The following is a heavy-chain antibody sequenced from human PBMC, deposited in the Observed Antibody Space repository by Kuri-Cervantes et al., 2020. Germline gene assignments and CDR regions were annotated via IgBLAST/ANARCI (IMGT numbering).Heavy chain of an antibody. D-gene: IGHD3-10*01. CDR2: ISSSSSYI. V-gene: IGHV3-21*01. CDR1: GFTFDDYA. CDR3: AKVKITSGHFDY. Sequence: GGSLRLSCAASGFTFDDYAMHWVRQVPGKGLEWVSSISSSSSYIYYADSVKGRFTISRDNAKNSLYLQMNSLRAEDTAVYYCAKVKITSGHFDYWGQGTLVTVSS. J-gene: IGHJ4*02.